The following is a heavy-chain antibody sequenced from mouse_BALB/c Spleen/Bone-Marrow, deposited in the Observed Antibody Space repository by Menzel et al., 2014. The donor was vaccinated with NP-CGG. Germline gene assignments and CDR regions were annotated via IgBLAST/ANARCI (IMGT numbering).Heavy chain of an antibody. D-gene: IGHD1-1*01. J-gene: IGHJ3*01. Sequence: QVQLKESDAELVKPGASVKISCKVSGYTFTDHAIHWVKQKPEQGLEWIGYISPGNGDIKYNEKFKGKATLIADKSSSTAYMQLNSLTSEDSAVYIFKCNYYGSSRGFVYWGQGTLVTVSA. CDR1: GYTFTDHA. V-gene: IGHV1S53*02. CDR3: KCNYYGSSRGFVY. CDR2: ISPGNGDI.